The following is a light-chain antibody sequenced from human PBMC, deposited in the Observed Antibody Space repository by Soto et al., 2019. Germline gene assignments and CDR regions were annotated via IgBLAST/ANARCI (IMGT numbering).Light chain of an antibody. J-gene: IGKJ5*01. CDR3: QQLNSYSIT. V-gene: IGKV1-9*01. CDR2: AAS. Sequence: DIQLTQSPSFLSASVGDRVTITCRASQGISSYLAWYQQKPGKAPKLLIYAASTLQSGVPSRFSGSGSGTELTLTISSLQPEDFATYYCQQLNSYSITFGQGTRLEIK. CDR1: QGISSY.